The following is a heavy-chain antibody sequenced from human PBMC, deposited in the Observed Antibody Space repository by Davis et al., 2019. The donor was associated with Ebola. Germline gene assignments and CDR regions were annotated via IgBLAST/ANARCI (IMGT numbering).Heavy chain of an antibody. Sequence: SETLSLTCTVSGGSINSYYWSWIRQPPGKGLEWIGYVYWSGSTHYNPSLESRVPISVDPSKNQFSLRLFSVTAADTAVYYCARETGVNWGYALDIWGQGTMVTVSS. CDR1: GGSINSYY. CDR3: ARETGVNWGYALDI. J-gene: IGHJ3*02. CDR2: VYWSGST. D-gene: IGHD3-16*01. V-gene: IGHV4-59*01.